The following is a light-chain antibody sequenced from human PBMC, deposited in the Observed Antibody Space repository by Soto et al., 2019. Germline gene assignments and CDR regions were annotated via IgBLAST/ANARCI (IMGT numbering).Light chain of an antibody. V-gene: IGKV3-20*01. Sequence: EIVMTPSPATLSVPPGEDVTLSCRASQSVPSRIAWYQQKPGQAPSLLIYGASTRATGIPDRFSGSGSGTDFTLTISRLEPEDFAVYCCQQYGSSPWTFGQGTKVDIK. CDR1: QSVPSR. CDR3: QQYGSSPWT. J-gene: IGKJ1*01. CDR2: GAS.